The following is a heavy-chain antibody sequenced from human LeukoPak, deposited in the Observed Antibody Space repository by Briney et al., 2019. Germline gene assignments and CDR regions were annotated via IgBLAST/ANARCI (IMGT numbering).Heavy chain of an antibody. CDR3: AKDGSYQLLGWFDP. CDR2: INQDGSQR. Sequence: QTGGSLRLSCAASGFTFSSNWMSWVRQAPGEGLEWVANINQDGSQRNYVDSVKGLFTMSRDNAKNSLYLQMNSLRAEDTALYYCAKDGSYQLLGWFDPWGQGTLVTVSS. CDR1: GFTFSSNW. D-gene: IGHD2-2*01. J-gene: IGHJ5*02. V-gene: IGHV3-7*03.